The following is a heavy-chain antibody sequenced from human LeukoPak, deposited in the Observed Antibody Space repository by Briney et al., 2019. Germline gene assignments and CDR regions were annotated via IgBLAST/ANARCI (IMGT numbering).Heavy chain of an antibody. J-gene: IGHJ4*02. CDR3: AKAAASDTVTTLGVDY. CDR1: GFTFNNYA. V-gene: IGHV3-23*01. Sequence: GSLRLSCAVSGFTFNNYAMSWVRQAPGKGLEWVSAIGASGDNTYYADSVKSRFTISRDNSKNMLNLHMNSLRAEDTAIYHCAKAAASDTVTTLGVDYWGQGTLVTVSS. D-gene: IGHD4-17*01. CDR2: IGASGDNT.